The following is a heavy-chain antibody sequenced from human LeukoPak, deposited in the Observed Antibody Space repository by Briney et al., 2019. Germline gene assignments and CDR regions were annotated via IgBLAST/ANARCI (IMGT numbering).Heavy chain of an antibody. CDR1: GDTVSGSSGA. V-gene: IGHV6-1*01. D-gene: IGHD1-1*01. J-gene: IGHJ4*02. CDR2: TYYMSKWFH. CDR3: ARALERYYFDF. Sequence: SQTLSLTCAISGDTVSGSSGAWIWIRQSPSRGLEWLGRTYYMSKWFHEYAVSVKGRIIISPDTANNQFSLHLSSVTADDTGVYYCARALERYYFDFWGQGTLVTVSS.